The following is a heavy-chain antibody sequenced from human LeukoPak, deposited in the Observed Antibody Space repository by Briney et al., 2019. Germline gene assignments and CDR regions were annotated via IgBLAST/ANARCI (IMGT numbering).Heavy chain of an antibody. CDR3: ATRDPYSSSQFDY. D-gene: IGHD6-6*01. Sequence: ASVKVSCKASGYTFTSYYMHWVRQAPGQGLEWMGRINPNSGGTNYAQKFQGRVTMTRDTSISTAYMELSRLRSDDTAVYYCATRDPYSSSQFDYWGQGTLVTVSS. CDR2: INPNSGGT. J-gene: IGHJ4*02. CDR1: GYTFTSYY. V-gene: IGHV1-2*06.